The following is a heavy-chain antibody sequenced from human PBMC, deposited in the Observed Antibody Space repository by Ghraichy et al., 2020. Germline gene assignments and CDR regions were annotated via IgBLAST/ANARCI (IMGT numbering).Heavy chain of an antibody. Sequence: LSLTCVASEFTFSIYWMSWVRQAPGKGLEWVANIKEDGSDKYYVDSVKGRFTISRDNAKNSLYLQMNSLRAEDTAVYYCAKFQRGSALNYWGQGTLVTVSS. CDR3: AKFQRGSALNY. CDR2: IKEDGSDK. D-gene: IGHD6-19*01. J-gene: IGHJ4*02. CDR1: EFTFSIYW. V-gene: IGHV3-7*02.